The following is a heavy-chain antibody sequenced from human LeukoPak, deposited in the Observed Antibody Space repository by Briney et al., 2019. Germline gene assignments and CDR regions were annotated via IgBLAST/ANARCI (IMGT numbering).Heavy chain of an antibody. V-gene: IGHV1-69*06. CDR2: IIPIFGTA. Sequence: GASVKVSCKASGGTFSSYAISWVRHAPGQGLEWMGGIIPIFGTANYEQKFQGRVTITADKSTSTAYMELSSLRSEDTAVYYCARSRLYCSSTSCYGFDYWGQGTLVTVSS. J-gene: IGHJ4*02. CDR1: GGTFSSYA. CDR3: ARSRLYCSSTSCYGFDY. D-gene: IGHD2-2*01.